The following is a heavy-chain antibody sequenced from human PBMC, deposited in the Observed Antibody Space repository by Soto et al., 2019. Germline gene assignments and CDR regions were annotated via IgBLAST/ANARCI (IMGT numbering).Heavy chain of an antibody. CDR2: IYPSDSQT. CDR1: GYSFSNWW. Sequence: VEALKISCKGSGYSFSNWWIAWARQMPGKVLEYMGIIYPSDSQTRYSPSFQGQVTISADKSISTAYLQWSSLKASATAIYYCARDGFYGDYLSYFCGPWGQGXLVSV. D-gene: IGHD4-17*01. J-gene: IGHJ5*02. V-gene: IGHV5-51*01. CDR3: ARDGFYGDYLSYFCGP.